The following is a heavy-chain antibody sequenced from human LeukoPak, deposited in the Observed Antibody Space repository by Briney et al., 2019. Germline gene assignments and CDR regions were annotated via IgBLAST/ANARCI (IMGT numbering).Heavy chain of an antibody. D-gene: IGHD2-15*01. CDR3: AKAFANYCSGGCDFPD. V-gene: IGHV3-30*18. CDR2: ISYDGPNK. CDR1: GFTFSSYG. J-gene: IGHJ1*01. Sequence: GGSLSLSCAASGFTFSSYGMLWVGQPPGRGLEWVAVISYDGPNKYYADSVKGRFTLSRDNSKNTLYLQMNSLRTDHTAVYYCAKAFANYCSGGCDFPDGGQGTLVTVSS.